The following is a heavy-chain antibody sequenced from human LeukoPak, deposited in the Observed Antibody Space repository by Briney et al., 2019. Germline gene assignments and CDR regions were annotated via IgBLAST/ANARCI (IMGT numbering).Heavy chain of an antibody. CDR3: ASGGYYDPNYFDY. Sequence: ASVEVSCKASGYTFTGYYIHWVRQAPGQGLEWMGWINPNSGGTKYAQKFQGRVTMTRDTSISTAYMDLSRLTSDDTAVYYCASGGYYDPNYFDYWGQGTLVTVSS. D-gene: IGHD3-3*01. CDR2: INPNSGGT. V-gene: IGHV1-2*02. J-gene: IGHJ4*02. CDR1: GYTFTGYY.